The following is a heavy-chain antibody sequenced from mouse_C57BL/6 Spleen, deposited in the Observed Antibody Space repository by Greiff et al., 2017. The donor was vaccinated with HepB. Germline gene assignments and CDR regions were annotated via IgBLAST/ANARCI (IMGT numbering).Heavy chain of an antibody. CDR1: GFTFSDYY. V-gene: IGHV5-16*01. Sequence: EVQLQQSEGGLVQPGSSMKLSCTASGFTFSDYYMAWVRQVPEKGLEWVANINYDGSSTYYLDSLKSRFIISRDNAKNILYLQMSSLKSEDTATYYCARVDYYDYDGDYFDYWGQGTTLTVSS. J-gene: IGHJ2*01. CDR3: ARVDYYDYDGDYFDY. D-gene: IGHD2-4*01. CDR2: INYDGSST.